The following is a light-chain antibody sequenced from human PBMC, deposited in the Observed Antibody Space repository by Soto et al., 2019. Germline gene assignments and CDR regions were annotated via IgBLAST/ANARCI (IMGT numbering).Light chain of an antibody. V-gene: IGKV3-20*01. Sequence: EIVMTHSPATLSVSPWERATLSCRASRNINGNYLAWYQQQPGQAPRLLIYDASSRATGIPDRFSGGGSGTDFTLTISRLEPEDFAVYYCQQFSSYPLTFGAGTKVDI. CDR2: DAS. CDR1: RNINGNY. CDR3: QQFSSYPLT. J-gene: IGKJ4*01.